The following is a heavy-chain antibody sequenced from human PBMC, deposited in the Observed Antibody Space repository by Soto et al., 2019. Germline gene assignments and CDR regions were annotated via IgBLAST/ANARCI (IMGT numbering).Heavy chain of an antibody. CDR1: GFTFSNFG. V-gene: IGHV3-30*18. CDR2: VSYDAVNK. CDR3: AKAMTKYSGDARYH. J-gene: IGHJ5*02. Sequence: PGGSLRLSCVGSGFTFSNFGIHWVRQAPGKGLEWLAVVSYDAVNKFYADSVRGRFTISRDNSKDTVYLQINSMRRDDTAMYFFAKAMTKYSGDARYHWGQGTLVTVSS. D-gene: IGHD5-12*01.